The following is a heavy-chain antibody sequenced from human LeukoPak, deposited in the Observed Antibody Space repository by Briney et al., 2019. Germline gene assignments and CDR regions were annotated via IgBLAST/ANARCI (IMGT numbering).Heavy chain of an antibody. CDR1: GFTVSSNY. CDR3: ARDTKGHQHRFDY. CDR2: IYSGGST. V-gene: IGHV3-66*02. J-gene: IGHJ4*02. D-gene: IGHD5-18*01. Sequence: GGSLRLSCAASGFTVSSNYMSWVRLAPGKGLEWVSVIYSGGSTYYADSVKGRFTISRDNSKNTLYLQMNSLRAEDTAVYYCARDTKGHQHRFDYWGQGTLVTVSS.